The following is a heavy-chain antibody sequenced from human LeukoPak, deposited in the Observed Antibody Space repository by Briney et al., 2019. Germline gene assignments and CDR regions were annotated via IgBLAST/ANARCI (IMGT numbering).Heavy chain of an antibody. V-gene: IGHV1-18*01. CDR3: ARVGPYGPRVGYYGMDV. CDR2: ISAYNGNT. CDR1: GYTFTSYG. D-gene: IGHD1-26*01. J-gene: IGHJ6*02. Sequence: ASVKVSCKASGYTFTSYGISWVRQAPGQGLEWMGWISAYNGNTNYAQKLQGRVTMTTDTSTSTAYMELRSLRSDDTAVYYCARVGPYGPRVGYYGMDVWGQGTTVTVSS.